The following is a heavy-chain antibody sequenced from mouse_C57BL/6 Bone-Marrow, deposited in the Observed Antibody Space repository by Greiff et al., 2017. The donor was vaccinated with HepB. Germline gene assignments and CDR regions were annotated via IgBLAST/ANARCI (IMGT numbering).Heavy chain of an antibody. V-gene: IGHV5-4*01. CDR1: GFTFSSYA. Sequence: EVQVVESGGGLVKPGGSLKLSCAASGFTFSSYAMSWVRQTPEKRLEWVATISDGGSYTYYPDNVKGRFTISRDNAKNNLYLQMSHLKSEDTAMYYCARRKAYYSNYGYFDYWGQGTTLTVSS. J-gene: IGHJ2*01. CDR2: ISDGGSYT. CDR3: ARRKAYYSNYGYFDY. D-gene: IGHD2-5*01.